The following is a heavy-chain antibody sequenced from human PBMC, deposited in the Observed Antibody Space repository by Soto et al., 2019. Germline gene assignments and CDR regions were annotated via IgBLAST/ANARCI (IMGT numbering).Heavy chain of an antibody. CDR1: GSTFSSYG. Sequence: QVQLVESGGGVVQPGRSLRLSCAASGSTFSSYGMHWVRQAPGKGLEWVAVISFDGTNKYSADSVRGRFTISRDNSKNTLYLQMNSLRDEDTAVYYCAKDVGVGELWVHWFDLWGQGTLVTVSS. J-gene: IGHJ5*02. CDR2: ISFDGTNK. D-gene: IGHD3-10*01. V-gene: IGHV3-30*18. CDR3: AKDVGVGELWVHWFDL.